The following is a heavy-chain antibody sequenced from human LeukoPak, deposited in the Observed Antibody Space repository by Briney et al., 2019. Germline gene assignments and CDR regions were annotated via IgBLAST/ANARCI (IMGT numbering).Heavy chain of an antibody. Sequence: GGSLRLSCAASGFTFTSYAMSWVRQAPGKGLKWVSAASGSGGSTFYADSVKGRFPISRDNSKNTVYLQMNSLRPEDTAVYYCARDRGPGWFDPWGQGTLVTVSS. CDR2: ASGSGGST. J-gene: IGHJ5*02. D-gene: IGHD3-10*01. V-gene: IGHV3-23*01. CDR3: ARDRGPGWFDP. CDR1: GFTFTSYA.